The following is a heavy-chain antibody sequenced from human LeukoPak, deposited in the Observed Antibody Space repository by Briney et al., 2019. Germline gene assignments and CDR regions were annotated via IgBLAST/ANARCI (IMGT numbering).Heavy chain of an antibody. V-gene: IGHV3-21*01. CDR2: ISSSSSYI. Sequence: ETLSLTCAVYGGSFSGYYWSWVRQAPGKGLEWVSSISSSSSYIYYADSVKGRFTISRDNAKNSLYLQMNSLRAEDTAVYYCASRYYDSSGSWGQGTLVTVSS. CDR1: GGSFSGYY. J-gene: IGHJ5*02. D-gene: IGHD3-22*01. CDR3: ASRYYDSSGS.